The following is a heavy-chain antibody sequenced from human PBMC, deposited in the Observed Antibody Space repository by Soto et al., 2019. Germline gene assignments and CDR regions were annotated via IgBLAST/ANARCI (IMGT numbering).Heavy chain of an antibody. CDR3: ARDRNWNALNTD. D-gene: IGHD1-1*01. V-gene: IGHV3-21*01. J-gene: IGHJ4*02. CDR2: ISSSSSYI. Sequence: GGSLRLSCAASGFTFSSYSMNWVRQAPGKGLEWVSSISSSSSYIYYADSVKGRFTISRDNAKNSLYLQMNSLRAEDTAVYYCARDRNWNALNTDWGQGTLVTVSS. CDR1: GFTFSSYS.